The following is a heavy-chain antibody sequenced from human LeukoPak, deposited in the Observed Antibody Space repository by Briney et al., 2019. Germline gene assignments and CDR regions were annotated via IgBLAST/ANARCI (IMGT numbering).Heavy chain of an antibody. CDR1: GGSISSYY. CDR2: INYSGST. Sequence: SETLSLTCTVSGGSISSYYWSWIRQPPGKGLEWIGYINYSGSTNYNPSLKSRVTISVDTSKNQFSLKLSSVTAADTAVYYCAREAGIAVAGKRTNWFDPWGQGTLVTVSS. D-gene: IGHD6-19*01. CDR3: AREAGIAVAGKRTNWFDP. J-gene: IGHJ5*02. V-gene: IGHV4-59*01.